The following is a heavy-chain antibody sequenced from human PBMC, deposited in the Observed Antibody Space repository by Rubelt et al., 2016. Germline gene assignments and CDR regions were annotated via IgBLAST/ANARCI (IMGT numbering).Heavy chain of an antibody. Sequence: QVQLQESGPGLVRPSQTLSLTCSVSGGSISSGGSYWSWLRPHPGKGLEWLGYIFYTGRTYSNPSLPRPVSLSVDTSENQFYRKRSSGTGAYTAGYYCSRFYAANDLNALDIWGQGTMVTVFS. D-gene: IGHD4-23*01. CDR2: IFYTGRT. J-gene: IGHJ3*02. CDR3: SRFYAANDLNALDI. CDR1: GGSISSGGSY. V-gene: IGHV4-31*01.